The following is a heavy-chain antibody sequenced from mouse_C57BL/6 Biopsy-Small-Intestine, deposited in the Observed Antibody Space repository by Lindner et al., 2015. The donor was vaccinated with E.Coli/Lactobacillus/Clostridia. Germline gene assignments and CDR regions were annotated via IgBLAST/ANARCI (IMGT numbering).Heavy chain of an antibody. J-gene: IGHJ4*01. CDR1: GYAFSSSW. CDR3: ANPYAMDY. Sequence: VQLQESGPELVKPGASVKISCKASGYAFSSSWMNWVKQRPGKGLEWIGRIYPGDGDTNYNGKFKGKATLTADKSSSTAYMQLSSLTSEDSAVYFCANPYAMDYWGQGTSVTVSS. V-gene: IGHV1-82*01. CDR2: IYPGDGDT.